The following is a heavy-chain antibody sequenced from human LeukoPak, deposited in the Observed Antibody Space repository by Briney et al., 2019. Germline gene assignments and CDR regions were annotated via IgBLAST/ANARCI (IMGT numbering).Heavy chain of an antibody. V-gene: IGHV4-61*01. D-gene: IGHD6-13*01. CDR1: GGSVSSGSYY. J-gene: IGHJ4*02. CDR2: IYSSGST. CDR3: ARGSSISWSPYYFEY. Sequence: SETLSLTCTVSGGSVSSGSYYWSWIRQPPGKGLEWIGYIYSSGSTNYKPSLKSRVTISKDTSKNQFSLKLTTVTAADTAVYYCARGSSISWSPYYFEYWGQGTLVTVSS.